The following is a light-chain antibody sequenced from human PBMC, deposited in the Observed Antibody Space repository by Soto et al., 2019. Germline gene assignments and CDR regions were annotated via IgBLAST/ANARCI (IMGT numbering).Light chain of an antibody. J-gene: IGKJ1*01. CDR1: QSVSSY. CDR3: QQRSNSWT. CDR2: DAS. V-gene: IGKV3-11*01. Sequence: EIVLTQSPATLSLSPGERATLSCRASQSVSSYLAWYQQKPGQAPRLLIYDASNRATGIPSRFSGSGSGTDFTLTICSLEPEDFAVYYCQQRSNSWTFGQGTKVDIK.